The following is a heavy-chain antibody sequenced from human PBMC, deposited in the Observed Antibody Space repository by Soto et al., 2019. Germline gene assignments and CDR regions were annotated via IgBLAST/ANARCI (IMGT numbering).Heavy chain of an antibody. CDR3: ARHDSNGYYASFDS. CDR2: ISYSGST. J-gene: IGHJ4*02. D-gene: IGHD3-22*01. CDR1: SGSISSRTYY. V-gene: IGHV4-39*01. Sequence: QLQLQESGPGLVKSSETLSLTCTVSSGSISSRTYYWGWIRQPPGKGLEWIATISYSGSTYYNPSLKSRVTISVDTSKNQFSLRLNSVTAADTSVYYCARHDSNGYYASFDSWGQGTLVTVSS.